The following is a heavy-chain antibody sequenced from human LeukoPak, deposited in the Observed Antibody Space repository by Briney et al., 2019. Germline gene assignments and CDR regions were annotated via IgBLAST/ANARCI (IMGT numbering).Heavy chain of an antibody. V-gene: IGHV3-21*01. CDR1: GFTFDSYS. D-gene: IGHD3-10*01. CDR3: ARGAPSGSHDDAFDI. CDR2: ISSSSSYI. J-gene: IGHJ3*02. Sequence: GGSLRLSCAASGFTFDSYSMNWVRQAPGKGLEWVSSISSSSSYIYYADSVKGRFTISRDNAKNSLYLQMNSLRAEDTAVYYCARGAPSGSHDDAFDIWGQGTMVTVSS.